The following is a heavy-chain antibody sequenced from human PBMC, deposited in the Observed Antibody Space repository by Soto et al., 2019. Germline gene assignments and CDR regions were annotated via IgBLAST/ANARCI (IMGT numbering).Heavy chain of an antibody. CDR2: IKQDGSEK. CDR1: GFPLCWHW. D-gene: IGHD4-4*01. CDR3: ARDQDTNEWTTASLFDY. Sequence: WSPGPSWATSGFPLCWHWMGWGRQAPRKGLEWVANIKQDGSEKYYVESVKGRLTISRDNAKNSLYLQMNSLRAEDTAVYYCARDQDTNEWTTASLFDYWGQGTLVTVSS. J-gene: IGHJ4*02. V-gene: IGHV3-7*03.